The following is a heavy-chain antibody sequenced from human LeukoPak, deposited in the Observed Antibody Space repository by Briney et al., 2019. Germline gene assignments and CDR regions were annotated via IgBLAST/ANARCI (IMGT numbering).Heavy chain of an antibody. Sequence: KSPETLSLTCAVYGGSFSGYYWSWIRQPPGKGLEWIGEINHSGSTNYNPSLKSRVTISVDTSKNQFSLKLSSVTAADTAVYYCARQTGSGLFILPGGQGTLVTVSS. D-gene: IGHD3/OR15-3a*01. CDR2: INHSGST. CDR1: GGSFSGYY. V-gene: IGHV4-34*01. J-gene: IGHJ4*02. CDR3: ARQTGSGLFILP.